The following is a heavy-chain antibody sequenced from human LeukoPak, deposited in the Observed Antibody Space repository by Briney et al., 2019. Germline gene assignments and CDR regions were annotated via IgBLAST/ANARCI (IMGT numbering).Heavy chain of an antibody. J-gene: IGHJ4*02. Sequence: SETLSLTCTVSGGSISSYYWNWIRQPPGKGLEWIGYIYYSGSTNYNPSLKSRVTISVDTSKNQFSLKLSSVTAADTAVYYCARGGLRGGYYWGQGTLVIVSS. CDR1: GGSISSYY. CDR3: ARGGLRGGYY. CDR2: IYYSGST. D-gene: IGHD5-12*01. V-gene: IGHV4-59*08.